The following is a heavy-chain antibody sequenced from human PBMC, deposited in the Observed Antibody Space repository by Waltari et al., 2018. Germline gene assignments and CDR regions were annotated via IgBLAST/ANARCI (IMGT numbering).Heavy chain of an antibody. Sequence: QVHLQQWGAGLLKPSATLSLTCGVYGGTLSGFYWSWIRQPPGKGLEWIGEISHSGYTTYNPSLKSRVTMSLDTSKSQFSLTLYSMTAADTAVYYCASLLLDTPPGSYYYYMDVWGKGTTVTVSS. D-gene: IGHD3-3*01. CDR1: GGTLSGFY. CDR2: ISHSGYT. CDR3: ASLLLDTPPGSYYYYMDV. V-gene: IGHV4-34*02. J-gene: IGHJ6*03.